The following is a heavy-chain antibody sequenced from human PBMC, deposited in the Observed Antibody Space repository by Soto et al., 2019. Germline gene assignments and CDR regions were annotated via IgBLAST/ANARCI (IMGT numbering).Heavy chain of an antibody. J-gene: IGHJ4*02. Sequence: SETLSLTCTVSGGSISSYYWSWIRQPPGKGLEWIGYIYYSGSTNYNPSLKSRVTISVDTSKNQFSLKLSSVTAADTAVYYCARAVSDDYGDYPLDYWGQGTLVTVS. D-gene: IGHD4-17*01. V-gene: IGHV4-59*01. CDR1: GGSISSYY. CDR2: IYYSGST. CDR3: ARAVSDDYGDYPLDY.